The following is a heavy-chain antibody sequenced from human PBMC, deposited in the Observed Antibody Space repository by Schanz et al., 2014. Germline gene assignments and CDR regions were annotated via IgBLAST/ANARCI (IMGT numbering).Heavy chain of an antibody. CDR2: IRSSSTPI. J-gene: IGHJ3*02. CDR3: AKGRFGELSAFDI. V-gene: IGHV3-48*01. D-gene: IGHD3-10*01. CDR1: GFTFSSYA. Sequence: EVQLLESGGGLVQPGGSLRLSCAASGFTFSSYAMSWVRQAPGKGPEWVSYIRSSSTPIYYADSVKGRFTISRDNAKNSLYLEMNSLRVEDTAVYYCAKGRFGELSAFDIWGQGTMVTVSS.